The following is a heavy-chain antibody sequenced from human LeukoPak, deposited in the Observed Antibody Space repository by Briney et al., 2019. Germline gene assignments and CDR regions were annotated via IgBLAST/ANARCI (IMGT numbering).Heavy chain of an antibody. CDR2: ISYDGSNK. CDR3: AKGFKDTAMVGYYYGMDV. CDR1: GFTFSSYG. Sequence: GGSLRLSCAASGFTFSSYGMHWVRQAPGKGLEWVAVISYDGSNKYYADSVKGRFTISRDNSKNTLYLQMNSLRAEDTAVYYCAKGFKDTAMVGYYYGMDVWGQGTTVTVS. V-gene: IGHV3-30*18. D-gene: IGHD5-18*01. J-gene: IGHJ6*02.